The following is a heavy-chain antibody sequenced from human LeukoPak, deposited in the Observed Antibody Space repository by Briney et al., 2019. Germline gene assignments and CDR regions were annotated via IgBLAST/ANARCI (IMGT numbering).Heavy chain of an antibody. CDR2: IKSKTDGGTT. CDR1: GFTYAW. J-gene: IGHJ5*02. CDR3: ATFRHRSFDP. Sequence: GGSLRLSCAASGFTYAWMSWVRQAPGQGLEWVGRIKSKTDGGTTDYAAPVKGRFTISRDDLKNTLYLQMNSLKTEDTAVYYCATFRHRSFDPWGQGTLVTVSS. V-gene: IGHV3-15*01.